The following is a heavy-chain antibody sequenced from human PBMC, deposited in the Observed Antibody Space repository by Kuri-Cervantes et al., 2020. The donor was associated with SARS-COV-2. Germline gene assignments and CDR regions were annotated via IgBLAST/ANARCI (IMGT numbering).Heavy chain of an antibody. CDR1: GHTFTGYY. CDR2: INPSGGST. D-gene: IGHD2-8*01. V-gene: IGHV1-46*01. CDR3: ARGDTQDIVLMVYDPLLI. J-gene: IGHJ4*02. Sequence: ASVKVSCKASGHTFTGYYMHWVRQAPGQGLEWMGIINPSGGSTSYAQKFQGRVTMTRDTSTSTVYMELSSLKSEDTAVYYCARGDTQDIVLMVYDPLLIWGQGTLVT.